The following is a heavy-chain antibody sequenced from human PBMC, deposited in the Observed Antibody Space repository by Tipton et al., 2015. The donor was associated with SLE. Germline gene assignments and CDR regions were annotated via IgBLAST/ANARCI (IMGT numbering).Heavy chain of an antibody. CDR3: ARDLGEGYMDV. Sequence: LRLSCTVSGGSISSGGYYWSWIRQHPGKGLEWIGYIYYSGSTYYNPSLKSRVTISVDTSKNQFSLKLTSVTAADTAVYYCARDLGEGYMDVWGKGTTVTVPS. J-gene: IGHJ6*03. CDR1: GGSISSGGYY. V-gene: IGHV4-31*02. D-gene: IGHD3-10*01. CDR2: IYYSGST.